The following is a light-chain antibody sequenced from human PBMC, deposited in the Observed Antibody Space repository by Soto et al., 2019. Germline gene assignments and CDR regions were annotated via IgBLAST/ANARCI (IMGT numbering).Light chain of an antibody. Sequence: DNVLTQSPLSLPVTPGEPASISCRSSQSLLHSNGNIYLDWYLQKPGQSPQLLIYLGSIRASGAPDRFGGSGSGTDFTLKNTRVEAEDVGVYYCEPAIQAPRTFGLGTKVEIK. V-gene: IGKV2-28*01. CDR2: LGS. J-gene: IGKJ1*01. CDR3: EPAIQAPRT. CDR1: QSLLHSNGNIY.